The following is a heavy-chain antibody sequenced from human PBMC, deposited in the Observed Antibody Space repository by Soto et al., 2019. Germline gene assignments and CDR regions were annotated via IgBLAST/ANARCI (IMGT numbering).Heavy chain of an antibody. D-gene: IGHD3-16*02. CDR1: GFTFSNAW. J-gene: IGHJ4*02. Sequence: SLRLSCAASGFTFSNAWMSWVRQAPGKGLEWVGRIKSKTDGGTTDYAAPVKGRFTISRDDSKNTLYLQMNSLKTGDTAVYYCTTAPYIWGSYLSNFWGQGTLVTVSS. CDR3: TTAPYIWGSYLSNF. CDR2: IKSKTDGGTT. V-gene: IGHV3-15*01.